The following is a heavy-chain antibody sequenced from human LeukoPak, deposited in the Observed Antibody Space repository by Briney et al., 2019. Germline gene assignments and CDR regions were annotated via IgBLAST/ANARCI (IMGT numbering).Heavy chain of an antibody. Sequence: VASVKVSCKASGYTFTSYAMNWVRQAPGQGLEWMGWINTNTGNPTYAQGFTGRFVFSLDTSVSTAYLQISSLKAEDTAVYYCARAITYDFWSGYSPKLLYYFDYWGQGTPVTVSS. CDR3: ARAITYDFWSGYSPKLLYYFDY. CDR1: GYTFTSYA. V-gene: IGHV7-4-1*02. J-gene: IGHJ4*02. CDR2: INTNTGNP. D-gene: IGHD3-3*01.